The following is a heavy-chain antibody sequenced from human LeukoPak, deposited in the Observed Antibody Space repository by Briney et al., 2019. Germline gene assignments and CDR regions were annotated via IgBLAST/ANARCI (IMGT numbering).Heavy chain of an antibody. CDR3: AREKFDS. J-gene: IGHJ5*01. CDR2: ISNDGVNK. CDR1: GFMFSGYG. Sequence: GGSPRLSCAASGFMFSGYGMLWVRQAPGKGLEWVALISNDGVNKDYGDSVKGRFTISRDNSNSLISLQMNNLTTEDTAAYYCAREKFDSWGQGTLVTVSS. V-gene: IGHV3-30*03.